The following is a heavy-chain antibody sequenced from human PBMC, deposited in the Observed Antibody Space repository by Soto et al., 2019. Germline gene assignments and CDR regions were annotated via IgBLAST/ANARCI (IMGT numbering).Heavy chain of an antibody. CDR3: ARDASIEARHFDY. V-gene: IGHV3-7*03. CDR1: GFTFSSYW. Sequence: EVQLVESGGGLVQPGGSLRLSCAASGFTFSSYWMSWVRQAPGKGLEWVANINQDGSEKYYVDSVKGRFTISRDNAKNSLLLQMNSLRAEDTAVYYCARDASIEARHFDYWGPGPLVTVSS. CDR2: INQDGSEK. D-gene: IGHD6-6*01. J-gene: IGHJ4*02.